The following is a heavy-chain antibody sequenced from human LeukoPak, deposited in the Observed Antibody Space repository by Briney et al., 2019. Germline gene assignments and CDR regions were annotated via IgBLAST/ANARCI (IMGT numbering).Heavy chain of an antibody. V-gene: IGHV4-61*08. CDR3: ARLQQLAKLDY. J-gene: IGHJ4*02. Sequence: SETLSLTCAVSGASVSSGGYAWSWIRLPPGKGLEWIGYNGNSNYNPSLKSRVTISLDTSKNQFSLKLTSVTAADTAVYYCARLQQLAKLDYWGQGTLVTVSS. CDR1: GASVSSGGYA. D-gene: IGHD6-13*01. CDR2: NGNS.